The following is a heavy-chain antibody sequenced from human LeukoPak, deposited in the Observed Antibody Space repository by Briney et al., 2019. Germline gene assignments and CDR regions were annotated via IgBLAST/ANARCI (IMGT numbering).Heavy chain of an antibody. CDR1: GFIFSNAW. J-gene: IGHJ4*02. CDR2: IKQDGSEK. Sequence: GGSLRLSCAASGFIFSNAWMSWVRQAPGKGLEWVANIKQDGSEKYYVDSVKGRFTISRDNAKNSLYLQMNSLRAEDTAVYYCARARWLFAYWGQGTLVTVSS. V-gene: IGHV3-7*01. CDR3: ARARWLFAY. D-gene: IGHD3-22*01.